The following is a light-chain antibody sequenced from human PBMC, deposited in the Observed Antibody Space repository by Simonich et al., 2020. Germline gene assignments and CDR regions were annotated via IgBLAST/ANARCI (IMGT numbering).Light chain of an antibody. Sequence: DVVMTQSPLSLPVTLGQPASISCRSSQSLVNSDGNTYLNWFQQRPGQSPRRLIYKVSNRDSGVPDRLSGSGSGTDFTLKISRVEAEDVGVYYCMQGTHCPPTFGQGTKVEIK. CDR2: KVS. J-gene: IGKJ1*01. V-gene: IGKV2-30*01. CDR1: QSLVNSDGNTY. CDR3: MQGTHCPPT.